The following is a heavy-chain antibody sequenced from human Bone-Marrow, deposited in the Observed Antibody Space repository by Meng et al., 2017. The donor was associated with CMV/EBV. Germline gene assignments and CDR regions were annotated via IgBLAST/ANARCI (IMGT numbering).Heavy chain of an antibody. CDR1: GGSISISNYY. CDR2: IYFSGRT. J-gene: IGHJ5*02. V-gene: IGHV4-39*07. CDR3: ARVKAVSNWFDP. D-gene: IGHD6-19*01. Sequence: GSLRLSCTVSGGSISISNYYWVWIRQPPGKGLKWIGSIYFSGRTYYSPSLKSRVTISVDTSKKQFSLKVNSVTAADTAVYYCARVKAVSNWFDPWGQGTLVTVSS.